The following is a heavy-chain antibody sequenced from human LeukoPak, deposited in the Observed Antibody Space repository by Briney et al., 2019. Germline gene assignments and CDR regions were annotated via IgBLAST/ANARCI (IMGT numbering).Heavy chain of an antibody. CDR1: GFTFDDYA. Sequence: GGSLRLSCAASGFTFDDYAMHWVRQALGKGLEWVSGISWNSGSIGYADSVKGRFTISRDNAKNSLYLQMNSLRAEDTALYYCAKAGGDYYYYGMDVWGQGTTVTVSS. CDR3: AKAGGDYYYYGMDV. J-gene: IGHJ6*02. V-gene: IGHV3-9*01. CDR2: ISWNSGSI. D-gene: IGHD3-16*01.